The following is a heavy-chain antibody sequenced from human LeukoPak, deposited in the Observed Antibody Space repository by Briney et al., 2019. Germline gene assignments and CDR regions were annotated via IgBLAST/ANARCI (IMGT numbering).Heavy chain of an antibody. Sequence: GGSLRLSCAASGFTFSNVWMTWVRQAPGEGLEWLGLIRSKSDGGTTEYAEPVKGRFSISRDDSTRTLYLEMDSLKTEDTAVYYCTTWTSYWGQGTLVTVSS. V-gene: IGHV3-15*01. D-gene: IGHD3/OR15-3a*01. J-gene: IGHJ4*02. CDR1: GFTFSNVW. CDR2: IRSKSDGGTT. CDR3: TTWTSY.